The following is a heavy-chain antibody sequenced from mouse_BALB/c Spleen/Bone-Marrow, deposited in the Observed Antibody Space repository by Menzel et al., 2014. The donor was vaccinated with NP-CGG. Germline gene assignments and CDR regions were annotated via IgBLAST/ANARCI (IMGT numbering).Heavy chain of an antibody. Sequence: VQLQESGPELVKPGASVKISCKASGYAFSTSWVNWVKQRPGQGLEWIGRIYPGDGDTHYNGKFRGKATLTADKSSSTAYMQLSSLTSVDSAVYFCARSQVSYYTMDHWGQGTSVSVSS. J-gene: IGHJ4*01. CDR3: ARSQVSYYTMDH. CDR1: GYAFSTSW. CDR2: IYPGDGDT. V-gene: IGHV1-82*01. D-gene: IGHD2-14*01.